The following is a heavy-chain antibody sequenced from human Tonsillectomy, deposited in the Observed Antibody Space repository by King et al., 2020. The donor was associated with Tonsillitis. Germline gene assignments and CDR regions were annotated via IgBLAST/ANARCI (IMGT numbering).Heavy chain of an antibody. CDR1: CDSITSTTYF. V-gene: IGHV4-39*01. J-gene: IGHJ4*02. D-gene: IGHD3-9*01. Sequence: LQLQESGPGLVKPSETLSLTCTVSCDSITSTTYFWGWIRQPPGKGLEWIGGIYSSGSTFYSPSLKGGLTISVDTSKNQFSLKLNSLTAADTAVYYCARGKRGHFDWLFAYYFDSWGQGTLVTVSS. CDR3: ARGKRGHFDWLFAYYFDS. CDR2: IYSSGST.